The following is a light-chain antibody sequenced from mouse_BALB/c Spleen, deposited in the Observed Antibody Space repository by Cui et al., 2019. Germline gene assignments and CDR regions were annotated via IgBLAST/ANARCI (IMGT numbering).Light chain of an antibody. Sequence: VPTQTTASLAVSLGQRATISCRAIESVYSYGNSFMHWYQQKPGQPPKLLIYRASNLESGIPARFSGSGSRTDFTLTINPVEADNVATYYCQQSNEDPWTFGGGTKLEIK. CDR1: ESVYSYGNSF. CDR3: QQSNEDPWT. CDR2: RAS. J-gene: IGKJ1*01. V-gene: IGKV3-5*01.